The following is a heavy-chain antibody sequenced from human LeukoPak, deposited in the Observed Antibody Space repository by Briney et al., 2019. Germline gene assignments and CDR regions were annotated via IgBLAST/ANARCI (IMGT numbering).Heavy chain of an antibody. CDR2: INWNGGST. J-gene: IGHJ3*02. V-gene: IGHV3-20*04. CDR3: ARDFRVVVAATPSDAFDI. D-gene: IGHD2-15*01. Sequence: GGSLRLSCAASGFTFDDSVMSWVRQAPGKGLEWVSSINWNGGSTGYADSVKGRFTISRDNAKNSLYLQMNSLRAEDTAVYYCARDFRVVVAATPSDAFDIWGQGTMVTVSS. CDR1: GFTFDDSV.